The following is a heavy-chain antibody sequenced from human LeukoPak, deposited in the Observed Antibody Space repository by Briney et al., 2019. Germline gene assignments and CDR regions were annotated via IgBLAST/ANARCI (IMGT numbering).Heavy chain of an antibody. J-gene: IGHJ5*02. V-gene: IGHV4-39*07. CDR2: IYYSGST. D-gene: IGHD2-2*01. CDR3: ARDWHCSSTSCYSRGWFDP. Sequence: SETLSLTCTVSGGSISSYYWGWIRQPPGKGLEWIGSIYYSGSTYYNPSLKSRVTISVDTSKNQFSLKLSSVTAADTAVYYCARDWHCSSTSCYSRGWFDPWGQGTLVTVSS. CDR1: GGSISSYY.